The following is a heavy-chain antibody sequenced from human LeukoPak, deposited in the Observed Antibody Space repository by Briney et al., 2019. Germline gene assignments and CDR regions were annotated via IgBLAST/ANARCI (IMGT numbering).Heavy chain of an antibody. V-gene: IGHV1-18*01. CDR1: GYTFTSYG. CDR3: ARDIMWELPDAFDI. Sequence: ASVKVSCKASGYTFTSYGISWVRQATGQGLEWMGWISAYNGNTNYAQKLQGRVTMTTDTSTSTAYMELRSLRSDDTAVYYCARDIMWELPDAFDIWGQGTMVTVSS. D-gene: IGHD1-26*01. J-gene: IGHJ3*02. CDR2: ISAYNGNT.